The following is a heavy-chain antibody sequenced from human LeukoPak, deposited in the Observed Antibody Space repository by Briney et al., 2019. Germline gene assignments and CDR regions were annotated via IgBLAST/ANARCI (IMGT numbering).Heavy chain of an antibody. CDR2: IIPIFGTA. CDR1: GGTFSSYA. CDR3: ARDLSGSYYFDY. D-gene: IGHD1-26*01. J-gene: IGHJ4*02. V-gene: IGHV1-69*13. Sequence: SVKVSCKASGGTFSSYAISWVRQAPGQGLERMGGIIPIFGTANYAQKFQGRVTITADESTSTAYMELSSLRSEDTAVYYCARDLSGSYYFDYWGQGTLVTVSS.